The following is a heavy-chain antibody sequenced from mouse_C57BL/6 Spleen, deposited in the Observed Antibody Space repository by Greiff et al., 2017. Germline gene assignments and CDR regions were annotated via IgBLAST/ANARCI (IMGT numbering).Heavy chain of an antibody. V-gene: IGHV14-2*01. CDR1: GFTIKDYY. J-gene: IGHJ3*01. Sequence: VQLKESGAELVKPGASVKLSCTASGFTIKDYYMHWVKQRTQQGLEWIGRIDPEDGETKYAPKFQGKATITADTSSNTPYLQLSSLTSEETAVYYCAKDSSGYGFAYWGQGTLGTVSA. D-gene: IGHD3-2*02. CDR3: AKDSSGYGFAY. CDR2: IDPEDGET.